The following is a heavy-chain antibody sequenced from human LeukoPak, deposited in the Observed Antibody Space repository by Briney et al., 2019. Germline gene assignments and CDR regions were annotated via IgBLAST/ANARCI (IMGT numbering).Heavy chain of an antibody. J-gene: IGHJ5*02. Sequence: SEXXXXTXTVSGXSISSYYWSXIRQPPGKGLERIGYIYYSGSTNYNPSLKSRVTISVDTSKNQFSLKLSFVTAADTAVYYCARQARLRYFDWLLDGTPTPNWFDPWGQGTLVTVSP. V-gene: IGHV4-59*08. CDR1: GXSISSYY. CDR3: ARQARLRYFDWLLDGTPTPNWFDP. D-gene: IGHD3-9*01. CDR2: IYYSGST.